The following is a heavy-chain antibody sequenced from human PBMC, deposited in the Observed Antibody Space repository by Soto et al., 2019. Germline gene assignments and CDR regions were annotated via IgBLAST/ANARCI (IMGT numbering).Heavy chain of an antibody. Sequence: QVQLQESGPGLVKPSGTLSLTCSVSGGSIRSNNWWSWVRQPPGKGLEWFGEILHSGSTNYNPSLTTRVTISVDKSKTQFSLKLSSVTAADTAVYYCARVYSGSYSDSWGQGTLVTVSS. J-gene: IGHJ4*02. D-gene: IGHD1-26*01. V-gene: IGHV4-4*02. CDR1: GGSIRSNNW. CDR2: ILHSGST. CDR3: ARVYSGSYSDS.